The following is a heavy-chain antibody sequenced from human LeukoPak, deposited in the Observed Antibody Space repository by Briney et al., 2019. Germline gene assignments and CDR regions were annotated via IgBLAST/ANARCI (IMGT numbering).Heavy chain of an antibody. J-gene: IGHJ4*02. Sequence: PGGSLRLSCAASGFTFSSYSMNWVRQAPGKGLEWVSSISSSSSYIYYADSVKGRFTISRDNAKNSLYLQMNSLRAEDTAVYYCARDRYYYDSSGYLSYWGQGTLVTVSS. CDR3: ARDRYYYDSSGYLSY. D-gene: IGHD3-22*01. CDR2: ISSSSSYI. CDR1: GFTFSSYS. V-gene: IGHV3-21*01.